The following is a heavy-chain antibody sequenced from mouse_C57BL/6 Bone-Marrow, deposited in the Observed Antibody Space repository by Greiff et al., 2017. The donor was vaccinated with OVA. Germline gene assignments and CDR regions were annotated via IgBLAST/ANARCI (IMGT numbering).Heavy chain of an antibody. D-gene: IGHD1-1*01. V-gene: IGHV1-55*01. Sequence: QVQLQQPGAELVKPGASVTMSCKASGYTFTSYWITWVKQRPGQGLEWIGDIYPGSGSTNYNEKFKSKATLTVDKPSSTAYMQLSSLASEDSAVYCCASVGDRDYWGQGTTLTVSS. CDR2: IYPGSGST. CDR1: GYTFTSYW. CDR3: ASVGDRDY. J-gene: IGHJ2*01.